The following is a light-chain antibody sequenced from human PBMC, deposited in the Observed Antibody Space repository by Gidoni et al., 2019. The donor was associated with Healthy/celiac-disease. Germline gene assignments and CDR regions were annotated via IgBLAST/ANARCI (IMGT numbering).Light chain of an antibody. CDR3: QQSYSTPYT. Sequence: DIHMTQSPSSLSASVGDRVTITCRASQSISSYLNWYQQKPGKAPKLLIYAASSLQSGVPSRFSGSGSGTDFTLTISSPQPEDFATYYCQQSYSTPYTFGQGTKLEIK. J-gene: IGKJ2*01. V-gene: IGKV1-39*01. CDR1: QSISSY. CDR2: AAS.